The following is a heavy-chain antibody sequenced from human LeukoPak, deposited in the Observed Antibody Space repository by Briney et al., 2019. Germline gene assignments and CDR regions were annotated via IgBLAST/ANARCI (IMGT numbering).Heavy chain of an antibody. J-gene: IGHJ4*02. CDR2: IRHDGSAT. V-gene: IGHV3-30*02. Sequence: GGSLRLSCTASGFTLSTYGMHWVRQAPGKGLGWVTFIRHDGSATYYADSVKGRFTSSRDNSKSTVYLEVNSLRPEDTAVYYRARLMVGQAGVGATHLDYWGQGTLLSVSS. CDR3: ARLMVGQAGVGATHLDY. CDR1: GFTLSTYG. D-gene: IGHD1-26*01.